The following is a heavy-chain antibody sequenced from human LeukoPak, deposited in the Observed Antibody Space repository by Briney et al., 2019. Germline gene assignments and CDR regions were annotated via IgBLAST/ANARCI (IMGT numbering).Heavy chain of an antibody. Sequence: GGSLKLSCAASGFTFSSYGMHWVRQAPGKGLEWVAVIWYDGSNKYYADSVKGRFTISRDNSKNTLYLQMNSLRAEDTAVYYCAKASSFGAFDIWGQGTMVTVSS. CDR3: AKASSFGAFDI. CDR2: IWYDGSNK. V-gene: IGHV3-33*06. D-gene: IGHD3-10*01. CDR1: GFTFSSYG. J-gene: IGHJ3*02.